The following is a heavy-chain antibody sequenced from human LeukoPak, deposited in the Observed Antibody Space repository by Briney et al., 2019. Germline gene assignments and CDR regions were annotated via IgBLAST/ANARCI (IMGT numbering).Heavy chain of an antibody. Sequence: GGCLRLSFVTSGFTLSGAAIHWFRQASGKGLGWVGRIRRKPNNFAAAYATSVKGSFTITRDDSKNTAYLQMNSLKTEDTAVYYCTRTGYTSGTDDYWGQGALVTVSS. D-gene: IGHD6-19*01. CDR2: IRRKPNNFAA. CDR1: GFTLSGAA. CDR3: TRTGYTSGTDDY. J-gene: IGHJ4*02. V-gene: IGHV3-73*01.